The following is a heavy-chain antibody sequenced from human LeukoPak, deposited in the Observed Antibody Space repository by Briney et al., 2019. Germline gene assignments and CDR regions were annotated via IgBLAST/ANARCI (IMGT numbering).Heavy chain of an antibody. V-gene: IGHV3-9*01. J-gene: IGHJ5*02. CDR3: AKGDKMLTWRRTYNRFDP. CDR2: ISGNSVHI. Sequence: PGGSLRLSCAASGFYFDDYAMHWVRQAPGKGLEWVSGISGNSVHIGYTDSVKGRFTISRDNSKNTLYLQMNSLRAEDTAVYFCAKGDKMLTWRRTYNRFDPWGQGTLVTVSS. D-gene: IGHD3-16*01. CDR1: GFYFDDYA.